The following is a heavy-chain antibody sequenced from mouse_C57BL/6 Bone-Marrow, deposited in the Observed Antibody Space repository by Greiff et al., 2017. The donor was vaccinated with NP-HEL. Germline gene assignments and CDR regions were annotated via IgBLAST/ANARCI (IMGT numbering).Heavy chain of an antibody. CDR3: ARGPLGTTVVDY. CDR2: ISDGGSST. V-gene: IGHV5-4*01. Sequence: EVQLVESGGGLVKPGGSLKLSCAASGFTFSSYAMSWVRQTPEKRLEWVATISDGGSSTYYPDNVQGRCTISRDNAKNNLYLQMSHLKSEDTAMYYCARGPLGTTVVDYWGQGTTLTVSS. CDR1: GFTFSSYA. D-gene: IGHD1-1*01. J-gene: IGHJ2*01.